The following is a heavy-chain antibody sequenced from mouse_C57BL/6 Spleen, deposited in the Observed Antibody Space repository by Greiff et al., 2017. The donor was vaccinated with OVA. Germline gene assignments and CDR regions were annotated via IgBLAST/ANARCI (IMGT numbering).Heavy chain of an antibody. CDR2: INPNYGTT. D-gene: IGHD2-3*01. J-gene: IGHJ2*01. CDR1: GYSFTDYN. V-gene: IGHV1-39*01. CDR3: ARGESWDGYYLYYFDY. Sequence: LVESGPELVKPGASVKISCKASGYSFTDYNMNWVKQSNGKSLEWIGVINPNYGTTSYNQKFKGKATLTVDQSSSTAYMQLNSLTSEDSAVYYWARGESWDGYYLYYFDYWGQGTTLTVSS.